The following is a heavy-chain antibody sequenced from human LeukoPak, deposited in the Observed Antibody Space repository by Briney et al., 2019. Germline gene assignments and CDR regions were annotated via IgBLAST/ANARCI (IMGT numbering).Heavy chain of an antibody. CDR3: SRVMVRGVARRFNWFDP. V-gene: IGHV4-34*01. CDR2: INHSGST. CDR1: GGSFSGYY. Sequence: SETLSLTCAVYGGSFSGYYWRWIRPPPGKGLEWIGEINHSGSTNYNPSLKSRVTISVDTSKNQFYLKLSSVAAADADEYYCSRVMVRGVARRFNWFDPWGQGTLVTVSS. J-gene: IGHJ5*02. D-gene: IGHD3-10*01.